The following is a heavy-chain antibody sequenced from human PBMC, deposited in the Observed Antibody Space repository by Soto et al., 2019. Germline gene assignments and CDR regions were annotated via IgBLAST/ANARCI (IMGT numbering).Heavy chain of an antibody. CDR3: ARSSWVEVVTGASYFDY. V-gene: IGHV1-69*13. CDR2: IIPIFGTA. Sequence: SVKVSCKASGGTFSSYAISWVRQAPGQGLEWMGGIIPIFGTANYAQKFQGRVTITADESTSTAYMELSSLRSEDTAVYYCARSSWVEVVTGASYFDYWGQGTLVTVSS. D-gene: IGHD2-15*01. CDR1: GGTFSSYA. J-gene: IGHJ4*02.